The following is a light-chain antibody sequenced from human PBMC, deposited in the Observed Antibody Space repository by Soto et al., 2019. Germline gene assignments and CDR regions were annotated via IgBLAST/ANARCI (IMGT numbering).Light chain of an antibody. J-gene: IGLJ2*01. Sequence: QSVLTQPPSASGSPGQSVTISCTGTSSDVGGYNYVSWYQQHPGKAPKLMIYEVSKRPSGVPDRFSASKSGNTASLTVSGLQAEDEADYYCILSAGSNNLVFGGGTKLTVL. CDR3: ILSAGSNNLV. V-gene: IGLV2-8*01. CDR1: SSDVGGYNY. CDR2: EVS.